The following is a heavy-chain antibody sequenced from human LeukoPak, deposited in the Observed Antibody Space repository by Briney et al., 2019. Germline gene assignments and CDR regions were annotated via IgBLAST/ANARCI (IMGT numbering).Heavy chain of an antibody. V-gene: IGHV3-21*01. Sequence: GGSLRLSCAASGFTFSNSAMNWGRLVPRPGQELVSSIDYDSSHIYYAASVRGRFTISRDNARNSVYLQMNSLRVEDTAVYYCARDPLRYLRVGHYDYWGQGTLVAVSS. CDR3: ARDPLRYLRVGHYDY. CDR2: IDYDSSHI. D-gene: IGHD3-9*01. CDR1: GFTFSNSA. J-gene: IGHJ4*02.